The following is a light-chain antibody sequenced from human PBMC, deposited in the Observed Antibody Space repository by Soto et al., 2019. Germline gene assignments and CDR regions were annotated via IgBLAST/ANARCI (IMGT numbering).Light chain of an antibody. V-gene: IGKV1-5*03. CDR3: QQYNSYSWT. CDR1: QNINSW. J-gene: IGKJ1*01. CDR2: EAS. Sequence: DIQMSQSPSTLSASVGDRVTITCRASQNINSWLAWYQQKPGKAPNLLIYEASSLESGVPSRFGDSGSGTEFTLTISSLQPDDFATYYRQQYNSYSWTFGQGTKVDIK.